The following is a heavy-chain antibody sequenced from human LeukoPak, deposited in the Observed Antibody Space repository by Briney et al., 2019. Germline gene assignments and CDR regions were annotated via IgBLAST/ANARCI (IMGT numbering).Heavy chain of an antibody. CDR2: IYYSGST. CDR1: GGSISSYY. Sequence: PSETLSLTCSVSGGSISSYYWSWIRQPPGKGLDWIGYIYYSGSTKYNPSLKSRVTISVDTSKNQFSLKLSSVTAADTAVYYCARQGGNFGIDYWGQGTLVTVSS. CDR3: ARQGGNFGIDY. D-gene: IGHD3-3*01. V-gene: IGHV4-59*08. J-gene: IGHJ4*02.